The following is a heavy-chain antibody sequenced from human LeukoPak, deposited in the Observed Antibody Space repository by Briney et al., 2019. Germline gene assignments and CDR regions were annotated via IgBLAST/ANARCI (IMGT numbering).Heavy chain of an antibody. CDR3: ARGVYIAAAQYGY. CDR2: ICYSGTT. V-gene: IGHV4-59*01. J-gene: IGHJ4*02. CDR1: GGSISSYY. D-gene: IGHD6-13*01. Sequence: PSETLSLTCTVSGGSISSYYWSWIRQPPGKGLEWIGYICYSGTTNYNPSLKSRVTISVDTSKNQFFLKLSSVTAADTAVYYCARGVYIAAAQYGYWGQGTLVTVSS.